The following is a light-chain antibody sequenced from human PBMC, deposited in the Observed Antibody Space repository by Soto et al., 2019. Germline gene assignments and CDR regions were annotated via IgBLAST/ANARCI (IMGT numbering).Light chain of an antibody. V-gene: IGLV2-11*01. CDR1: SSDVGGYNY. CDR3: CSYAGSYTYG. CDR2: DVS. J-gene: IGLJ1*01. Sequence: QSVLTQPRSVSGSPGQSVTISCTGTSSDVGGYNYVSWYQQHPGKAPKLMIYDVSKRPSGVPDRLSGSKSGNTASLTISGLQAEDEADYYCCSYAGSYTYGFGTGTKVTVL.